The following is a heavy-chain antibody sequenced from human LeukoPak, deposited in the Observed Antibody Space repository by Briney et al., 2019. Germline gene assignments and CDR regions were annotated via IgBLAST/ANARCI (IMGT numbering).Heavy chain of an antibody. CDR2: IYYSGST. V-gene: IGHV4-39*07. CDR3: ARVKIPRYYMDV. Sequence: KPSETLSLTCTVSGGSISSSSYYWGWIRQPPGKGLEWIGSIYYSGSTYYNPSLTSRVTISVDTSKSQFSLKLSSVTAADTAVYYCARVKIPRYYMDVWGKGTTVTVSS. CDR1: GGSISSSSYY. J-gene: IGHJ6*03.